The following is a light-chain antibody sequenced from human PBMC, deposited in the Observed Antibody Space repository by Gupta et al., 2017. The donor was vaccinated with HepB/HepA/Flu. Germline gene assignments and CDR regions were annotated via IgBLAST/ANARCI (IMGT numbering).Light chain of an antibody. CDR3: QQLKSYLYFT. CDR1: QGISSY. J-gene: IGKJ3*01. V-gene: IGKV1-9*01. CDR2: AES. Sequence: DIQLTQSPSFLSASVGDRVTITCRASQGISSYLAWYQQKPGKAPKLLIYAESTWKSGVASRFSGSGFGTELTITISSRQQEDFASYYCQQLKSYLYFTFGHGTKVDIK.